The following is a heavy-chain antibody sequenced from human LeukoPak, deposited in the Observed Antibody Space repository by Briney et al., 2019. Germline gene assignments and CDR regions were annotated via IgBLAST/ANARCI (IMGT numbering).Heavy chain of an antibody. CDR2: INPSGGST. D-gene: IGHD2-2*01. CDR3: ARDDSTFRGYYFDY. V-gene: IGHV1-46*01. CDR1: GYTFTNYY. J-gene: IGHJ4*02. Sequence: ASVQVSCKASGYTFTNYYMHWVRQAPGQGLEWMGIINPSGGSTSYAQKFQGRVTMTRDMSTSTVYMELSSLRSEDTAVYYCARDDSTFRGYYFDYWRQGTLVTVSS.